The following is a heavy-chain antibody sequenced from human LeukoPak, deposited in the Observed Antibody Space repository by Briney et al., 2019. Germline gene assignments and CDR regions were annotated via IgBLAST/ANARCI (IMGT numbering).Heavy chain of an antibody. CDR2: ISSSGGST. CDR3: AKKMSITAAGQVDY. CDR1: GFTFSSYS. D-gene: IGHD1-20*01. V-gene: IGHV3-23*01. Sequence: PRGSLRLSCAASGFTFSSYSMSCVRQAPGKGVEWVSAISSSGGSTDYTDSVKGRSTISRDNSKNTLYLQMNSLRAEDTAVYYCAKKMSITAAGQVDYWGQGTLVTVSS. J-gene: IGHJ4*02.